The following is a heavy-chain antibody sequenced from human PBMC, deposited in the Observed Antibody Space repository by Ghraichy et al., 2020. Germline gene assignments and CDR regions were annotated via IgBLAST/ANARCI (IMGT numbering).Heavy chain of an antibody. J-gene: IGHJ4*02. Sequence: SETLSLTCAVYGGSFSGYYWSWIRQPPGKGLEWIGEINHSGSTNYNPSLKSRVTISVDTSKNQFSLKLSSVTAADTAVYYCARAPSLVPLDYWGQGTLVTVSS. CDR2: INHSGST. CDR1: GGSFSGYY. V-gene: IGHV4-34*01. D-gene: IGHD6-13*01. CDR3: ARAPSLVPLDY.